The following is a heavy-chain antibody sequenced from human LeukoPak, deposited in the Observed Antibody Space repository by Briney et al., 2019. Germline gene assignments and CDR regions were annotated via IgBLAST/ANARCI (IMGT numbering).Heavy chain of an antibody. V-gene: IGHV1-69*02. CDR1: GGTFSSYT. J-gene: IGHJ4*02. D-gene: IGHD1-26*01. Sequence: GASVKVSCKASGGTFSSYTTSWVRQAPGQGLEWMGRIIPILGIANYAQKFQGRVTITADKSTSTAYMELSSLRSEDTAVYYCARLEWELPLDYWGQGTLVTVSS. CDR3: ARLEWELPLDY. CDR2: IIPILGIA.